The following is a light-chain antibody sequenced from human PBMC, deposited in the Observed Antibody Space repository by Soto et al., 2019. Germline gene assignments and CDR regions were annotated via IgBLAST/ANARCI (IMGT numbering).Light chain of an antibody. J-gene: IGLJ2*01. CDR2: SNN. V-gene: IGLV1-44*01. CDR3: AAWDDSPRVV. Sequence: QSVLTQPPSASGTPGQRVTISCSGSSSNIRSNTVNWYQQLPGTAPKLLIYSNNQRPSGVPDRFSGSKSGTSASLAISGLQSEDEADYYCAAWDDSPRVVFGGGTKLTVL. CDR1: SSNIRSNT.